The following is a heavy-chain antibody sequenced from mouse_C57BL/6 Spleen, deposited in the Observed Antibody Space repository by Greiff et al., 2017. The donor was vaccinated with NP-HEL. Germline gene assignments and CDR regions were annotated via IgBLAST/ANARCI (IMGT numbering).Heavy chain of an antibody. V-gene: IGHV10-1*01. Sequence: EVKLMESGGGLVQPKGSLKLSCAASGFSFNTYAMNWVRQAPGKGLEWVARIRSKSNNYATYYADSVKDRFTISRDDSESMLYLQMNNLKTEDTAMHYCVLGKQFAYWGQGTLVTVSA. CDR3: VLGKQFAY. J-gene: IGHJ3*01. D-gene: IGHD2-1*01. CDR2: IRSKSNNYAT. CDR1: GFSFNTYA.